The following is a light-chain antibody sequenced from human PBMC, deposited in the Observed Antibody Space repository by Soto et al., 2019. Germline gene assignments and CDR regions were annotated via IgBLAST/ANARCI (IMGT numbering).Light chain of an antibody. CDR1: SSNIGINT. CDR2: TDN. Sequence: QSVLTQPPSASGTPGQRVTISCSGGSSNIGINTVNWYQQLPGTAPKVLIYTDNERPSGVPDRFSGSKSGTSASLAINGLQSGDEADYYCFSYAGSYTWVFGGGTKLTVL. J-gene: IGLJ3*02. V-gene: IGLV1-44*01. CDR3: FSYAGSYTWV.